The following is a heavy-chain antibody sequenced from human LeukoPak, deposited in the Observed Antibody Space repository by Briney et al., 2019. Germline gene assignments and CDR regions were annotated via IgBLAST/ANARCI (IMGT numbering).Heavy chain of an antibody. V-gene: IGHV3-21*01. J-gene: IGHJ3*02. D-gene: IGHD6-19*01. CDR2: ISSSSSYI. Sequence: GGSLRLSCAASEFSVGSNYMTWVRQAPGKGLEWVSSISSSSSYIYYADSVKGRFTISRDNAKNSLYLQMNSLRAEDTAVYYCAREQWLPDDAFDIWGQGTMVTVSS. CDR3: AREQWLPDDAFDI. CDR1: EFSVGSNY.